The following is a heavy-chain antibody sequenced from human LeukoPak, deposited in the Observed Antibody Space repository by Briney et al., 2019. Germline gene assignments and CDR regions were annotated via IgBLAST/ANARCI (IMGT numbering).Heavy chain of an antibody. V-gene: IGHV3-7*01. D-gene: IGHD2-21*02. Sequence: PGGSLRLSCAASGFTFSSYWMSWVRQAPGKGLEGVANIKQDGSEKYYVDSVKGRFTISRDNAKNSLYLQMNSLRAEDTAVYYCARAPLTKYCGGDCYLDYWGQGTLVTVSS. CDR1: GFTFSSYW. J-gene: IGHJ4*02. CDR3: ARAPLTKYCGGDCYLDY. CDR2: IKQDGSEK.